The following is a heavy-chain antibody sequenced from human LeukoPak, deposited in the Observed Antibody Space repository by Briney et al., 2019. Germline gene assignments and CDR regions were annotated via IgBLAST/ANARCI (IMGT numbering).Heavy chain of an antibody. J-gene: IGHJ6*03. D-gene: IGHD2-21*02. V-gene: IGHV1-8*01. Sequence: ASVKVSCKASVYTFTSYDINWVRQATGQGREWMGWMNPNSGNTGYTETFQGRVTMTRSTSISTAYMELSSLRSEDTAVYYCSRGYCGGNCYPLYYYYMDVWGKGTTVTGSS. CDR2: MNPNSGNT. CDR3: SRGYCGGNCYPLYYYYMDV. CDR1: VYTFTSYD.